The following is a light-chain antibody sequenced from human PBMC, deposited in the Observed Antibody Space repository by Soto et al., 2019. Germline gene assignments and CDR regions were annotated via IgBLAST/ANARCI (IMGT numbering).Light chain of an antibody. Sequence: QLVLTQSHSASASLGASVKLTCTLSSGHSSYAIAWHQQQPEKGPRYLMKLNSDGSHSKGDGIPDRFSGSSSGAERYLTISSLQSEDEADYYCQTWGTGPFVFGTGTKLTVL. CDR3: QTWGTGPFV. V-gene: IGLV4-69*01. CDR1: SGHSSYA. J-gene: IGLJ1*01. CDR2: LNSDGSH.